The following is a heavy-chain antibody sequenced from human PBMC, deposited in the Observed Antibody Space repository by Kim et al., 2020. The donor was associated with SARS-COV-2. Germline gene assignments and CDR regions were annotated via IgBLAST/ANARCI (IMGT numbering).Heavy chain of an antibody. CDR2: IYTSGST. CDR1: GGSISSYY. Sequence: SETLSLTCTVSGGSISSYYWSWIRQPAGKGLEWIGRIYTSGSTNYNPSLKSRVTMSVDTSKNQFSLKLSSVTAADTAVYYCAREDSSSLSNNWFDPWGQGTLVTVSS. V-gene: IGHV4-4*07. J-gene: IGHJ5*02. CDR3: AREDSSSLSNNWFDP. D-gene: IGHD6-6*01.